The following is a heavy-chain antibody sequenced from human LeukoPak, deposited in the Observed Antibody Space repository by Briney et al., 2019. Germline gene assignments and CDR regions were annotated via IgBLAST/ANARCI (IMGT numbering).Heavy chain of an antibody. CDR1: GFPLSTRGVG. J-gene: IGHJ3*02. V-gene: IGHV2-5*02. CDR3: AHRLKNAFDI. CDR2: IYWDDDK. Sequence: SGPTLVNPTQTLTLTCTFSGFPLSTRGVGVGWIRQPPGKALAWLALIYWDDDKRYSPSLKSRLSITKDTSKNQVVLTVTNMDSVDTATYHCAHRLKNAFDIWGQGTMVTVSS.